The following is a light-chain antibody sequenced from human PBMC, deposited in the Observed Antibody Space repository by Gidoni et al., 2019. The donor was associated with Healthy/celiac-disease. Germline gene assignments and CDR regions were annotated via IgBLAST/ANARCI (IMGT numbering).Light chain of an antibody. CDR1: QDISNY. CDR2: DAS. Sequence: DIQMTQSPSSLSASVGDRVTITCQASQDISNYLNWYQQKPGKAPKLLIYDASKLEKGVPSRFSGSGSGTDFTFTISSLQPEDIATYYCQQYDNLPLYTFGQGTKLEIK. CDR3: QQYDNLPLYT. V-gene: IGKV1-33*01. J-gene: IGKJ2*01.